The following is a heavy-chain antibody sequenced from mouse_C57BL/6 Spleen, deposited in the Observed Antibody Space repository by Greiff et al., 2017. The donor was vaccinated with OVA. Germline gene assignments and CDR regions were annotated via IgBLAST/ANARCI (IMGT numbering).Heavy chain of an antibody. CDR2: INPNNGGT. V-gene: IGHV1-26*01. D-gene: IGHD1-3*01. Sequence: VQLQQSGPELVKPGASVKISCKASGYTFTDYYMNWVKQSHGKSLEWVGDINPNNGGTSYNQKFKGKATLTVDKSSSTAYMELRSLTSEDSAVYYCARTSPQWYYFDYWGQGTTLTVSS. CDR3: ARTSPQWYYFDY. J-gene: IGHJ2*01. CDR1: GYTFTDYY.